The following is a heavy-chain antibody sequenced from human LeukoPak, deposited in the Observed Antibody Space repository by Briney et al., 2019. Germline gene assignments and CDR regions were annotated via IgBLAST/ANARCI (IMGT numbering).Heavy chain of an antibody. Sequence: PSENLSLTCAVYGGSFSGYYWSWIRQLPGKGLEWIGEINHSGSTNYNPSLKSRVTISVDTSKNQFSLKLSSVTAADTAVYYCARVHYYDSSGYLVFDYWGQGTLVTVSS. CDR1: GGSFSGYY. D-gene: IGHD3-22*01. J-gene: IGHJ4*02. V-gene: IGHV4-34*01. CDR2: INHSGST. CDR3: ARVHYYDSSGYLVFDY.